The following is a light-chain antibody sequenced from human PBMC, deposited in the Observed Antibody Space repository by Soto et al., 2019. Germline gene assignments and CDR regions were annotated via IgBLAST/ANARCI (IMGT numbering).Light chain of an antibody. Sequence: QSVLTQPAFVSGSPGPSITISCTGTSSDFGGYNYVSWYQQHPGKSPKLMIYDVSNRPSGVSNRFSGSKSGNTASLTISGLQAEDEADYYCSSYTSSSTLYVFGTGTKVTV. CDR3: SSYTSSSTLYV. CDR2: DVS. J-gene: IGLJ1*01. V-gene: IGLV2-14*01. CDR1: SSDFGGYNY.